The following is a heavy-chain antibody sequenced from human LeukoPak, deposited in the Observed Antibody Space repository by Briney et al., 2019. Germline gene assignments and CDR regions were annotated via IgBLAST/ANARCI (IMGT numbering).Heavy chain of an antibody. J-gene: IGHJ6*03. V-gene: IGHV4-39*07. CDR3: ARGVNYDILTGYFLNPYYYYYYMDV. CDR2: VYYSGST. Sequence: SETLSLTCTVSGGSISTTNYYWGWIRQSPGKGLEWFGCVYYSGSTYYNPSLKSRVTISVDTSQSQFSLQLTSVTAADTAVYYCARGVNYDILTGYFLNPYYYYYYMDVWGKGTTVTISS. CDR1: GGSISTTNYY. D-gene: IGHD3-9*01.